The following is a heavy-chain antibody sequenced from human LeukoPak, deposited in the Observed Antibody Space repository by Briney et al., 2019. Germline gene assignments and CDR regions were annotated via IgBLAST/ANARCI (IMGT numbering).Heavy chain of an antibody. CDR3: ATGIFCATTSCPGYGNYYYFMDV. J-gene: IGHJ6*03. CDR1: GFTLSELS. V-gene: IGHV1-24*01. D-gene: IGHD3-3*02. CDR2: FHPKDSEA. Sequence: ASGKLSGKVSGFTLSELSMHWVRQAPGKGLGWGGGFHPKDSEAVYADRFRGRVIVTDDRPSNTANMDLSSLGADYTAIYYCATGIFCATTSCPGYGNYYYFMDVWGEGTTVTV.